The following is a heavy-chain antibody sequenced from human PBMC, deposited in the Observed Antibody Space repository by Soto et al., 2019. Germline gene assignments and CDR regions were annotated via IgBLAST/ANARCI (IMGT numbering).Heavy chain of an antibody. V-gene: IGHV3-23*01. J-gene: IGHJ4*02. CDR1: GFTFSSYA. CDR2: ISGSGGST. Sequence: VGSLSLSCAASGFTFSSYAMSWVRQAPGKGLEWVSAISGSGGSTYYADSVKGRFTISRDNSKNTLYLQMNSLRAEDTAVYYCAKISGYADFDYWGQGTLVTVSS. CDR3: AKISGYADFDY. D-gene: IGHD3-22*01.